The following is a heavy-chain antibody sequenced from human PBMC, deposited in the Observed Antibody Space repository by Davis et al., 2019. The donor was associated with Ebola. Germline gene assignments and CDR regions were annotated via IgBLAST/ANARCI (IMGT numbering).Heavy chain of an antibody. CDR2: IDPSDSYT. D-gene: IGHD3-22*01. CDR3: ARHEDYYDSSGYYYVIRSFDY. V-gene: IGHV5-10-1*01. Sequence: GESLKISCKGSGYSFTSYWIGWVRQMPGKGLEWMGRIDPSDSYTNYSPSFQGHVTISADKSISTAYLQWSSLKTSDTAMYYCARHEDYYDSSGYYYVIRSFDYWGQGTLVTVSS. CDR1: GYSFTSYW. J-gene: IGHJ4*02.